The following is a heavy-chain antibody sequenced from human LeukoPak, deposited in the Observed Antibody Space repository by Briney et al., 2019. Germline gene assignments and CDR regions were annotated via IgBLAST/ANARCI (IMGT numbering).Heavy chain of an antibody. D-gene: IGHD6-19*01. CDR3: AKASLWLVLDY. J-gene: IGHJ4*02. Sequence: GGSLRLSCAMSGFSFNSYGMHWVRQAQGKGLEWVAVIWYDESNKYYVDSVKGRFTISRDISKNTLYLQMNSLRDEDTAVYYCAKASLWLVLDYWGQGTLVTVSS. V-gene: IGHV3-33*06. CDR2: IWYDESNK. CDR1: GFSFNSYG.